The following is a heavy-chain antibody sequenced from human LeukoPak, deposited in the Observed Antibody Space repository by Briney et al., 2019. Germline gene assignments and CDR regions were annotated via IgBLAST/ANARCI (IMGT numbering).Heavy chain of an antibody. D-gene: IGHD2-21*02. CDR3: AKRDVVVTAIPGLELDY. Sequence: PGGSLRLSCAAAGFTFSSYGMHWVRQAPGKGLEWVAFIRYDGSNKYYADSVKGRFTISRDNSKNTLYLQMNSLRAEDTAVYYCAKRDVVVTAIPGLELDYWGQGTLVTVSS. CDR1: GFTFSSYG. J-gene: IGHJ4*02. V-gene: IGHV3-30*02. CDR2: IRYDGSNK.